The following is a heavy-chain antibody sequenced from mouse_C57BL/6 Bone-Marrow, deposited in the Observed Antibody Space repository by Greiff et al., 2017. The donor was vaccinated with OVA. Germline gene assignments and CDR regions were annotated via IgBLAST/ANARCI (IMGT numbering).Heavy chain of an antibody. V-gene: IGHV5-4*01. CDR2: ISDGGSYT. CDR1: GFTFSSYA. J-gene: IGHJ4*01. Sequence: EVKLVESGGGLVKPGGSLKLSCAASGFTFSSYAMSWVRQTPEKRLEWVATISDGGSYTYYPDNVKGRFTISRDNAKNNLYLQMSHLKSEDTAMYYCARECYYSAMDYWGQGTSGTVSS. D-gene: IGHD2-12*01. CDR3: ARECYYSAMDY.